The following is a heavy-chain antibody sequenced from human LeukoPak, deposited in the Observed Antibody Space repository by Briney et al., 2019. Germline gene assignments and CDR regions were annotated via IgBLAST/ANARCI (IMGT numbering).Heavy chain of an antibody. Sequence: ASVKVSCTASGYTFTGYYMHWVRQAPGQGLEWMGWINPNSGGTNYAQKFQGRVTMTRDTSISTAYMELSRLRSDDTAVYYCARQNYDILTEPIDYWGQGTLVTVSS. CDR2: INPNSGGT. V-gene: IGHV1-2*02. CDR1: GYTFTGYY. D-gene: IGHD3-9*01. J-gene: IGHJ4*02. CDR3: ARQNYDILTEPIDY.